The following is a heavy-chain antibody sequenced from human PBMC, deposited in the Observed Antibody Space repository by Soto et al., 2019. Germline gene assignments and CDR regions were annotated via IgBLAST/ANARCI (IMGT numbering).Heavy chain of an antibody. CDR2: MNPNTGGA. CDR1: GYNFNGYY. V-gene: IGHV1-2*02. Sequence: QVTLVQSGAEVKKPGASVKVSCKASGYNFNGYYIHWVRQAPGQGLEWMGWMNPNTGGANYAQKFQGKVIMTTDTSISTAYLELRSLTSDDTAVYYCAKVISTIGSKQWLAQTKHQALDYWGQGTLVTVSS. D-gene: IGHD6-19*01. J-gene: IGHJ4*02. CDR3: AKVISTIGSKQWLAQTKHQALDY.